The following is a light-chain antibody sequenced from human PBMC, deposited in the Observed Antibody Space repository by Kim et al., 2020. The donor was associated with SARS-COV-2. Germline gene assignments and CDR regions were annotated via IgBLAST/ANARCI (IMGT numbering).Light chain of an antibody. J-gene: IGLJ3*02. CDR3: QVWDSASDQWV. CDR1: NIGTKS. Sequence: PGKTATITCGGNNIGTKSVHWYQQKPGQAPILVIFFDSDRPSVIPERLSGSNSGNTAALTISRVEAGDEADYFCQVWDSASDQWVFGGGTQLTVL. CDR2: FDS. V-gene: IGLV3-21*01.